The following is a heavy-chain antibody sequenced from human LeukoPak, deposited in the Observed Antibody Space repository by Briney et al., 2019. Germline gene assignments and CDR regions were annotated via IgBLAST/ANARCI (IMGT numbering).Heavy chain of an antibody. CDR2: IHHSGSA. CDR1: GASISSNW. J-gene: IGHJ1*01. V-gene: IGHV4-4*02. D-gene: IGHD6-13*01. CDR3: ARVAAGIGFFQH. Sequence: SGTLSLTCAVSGASISSNWWNWVRQPPGKGLEWIGEIHHSGSANYNPSLKSRVTISVDTSKNQLSLKLSSVTAADTAVYYCARVAAGIGFFQHWGQGTLVTVSS.